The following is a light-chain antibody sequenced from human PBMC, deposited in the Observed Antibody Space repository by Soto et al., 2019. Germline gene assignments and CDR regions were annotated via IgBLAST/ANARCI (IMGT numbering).Light chain of an antibody. J-gene: IGLJ3*02. CDR3: ASYTDSTIVM. V-gene: IGLV2-14*01. Sequence: QSALTQPASVSGSPGQSITISCTGTSSDVGDYNYVSWYQQHPGKAPKLMIYDVSHRPSGVSSRFSGSKSGNTASLTISGLQAGDEADYYCASYTDSTIVMFGGGTKLTVL. CDR1: SSDVGDYNY. CDR2: DVS.